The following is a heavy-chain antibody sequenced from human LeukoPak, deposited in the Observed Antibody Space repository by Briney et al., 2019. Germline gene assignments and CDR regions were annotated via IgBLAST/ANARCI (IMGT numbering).Heavy chain of an antibody. CDR3: ARPIPGYYYYYMDV. Sequence: SETLSPTCTVSGGSISSSGYYWGWIRQPPGKGLEWIGSIYYSGITYYNPSLKSRVTISVDTSKNQFSLKLSSVTAADTAVHYCARPIPGYYYYYMDVWGKGTTVTVSS. V-gene: IGHV4-39*01. J-gene: IGHJ6*03. CDR1: GGSISSSGYY. D-gene: IGHD2-2*02. CDR2: IYYSGIT.